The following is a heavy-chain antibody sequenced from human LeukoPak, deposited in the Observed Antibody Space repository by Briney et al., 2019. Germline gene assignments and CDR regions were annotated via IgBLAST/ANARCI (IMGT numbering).Heavy chain of an antibody. Sequence: PGGSLRLSCAASGFTFSDYAMNWVRQAPGKGLEWVSYISSSSSTIYYADSVKGRFTISRDNAKNSLYLQMNSLRAEDTAVYYCASYLVVVPDWGQGTLVTVSS. V-gene: IGHV3-48*01. CDR3: ASYLVVVPD. J-gene: IGHJ4*02. CDR1: GFTFSDYA. CDR2: ISSSSSTI. D-gene: IGHD2-2*01.